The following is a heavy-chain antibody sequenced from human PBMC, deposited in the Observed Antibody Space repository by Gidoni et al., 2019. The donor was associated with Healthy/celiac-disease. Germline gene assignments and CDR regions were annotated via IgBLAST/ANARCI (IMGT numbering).Heavy chain of an antibody. Sequence: QVQLQESGPGLVKPSETLSLTCAVSGYSISSGYYWGWIRQPPGKGLEWIGSIYHRGSTYYNPSLKSRVPISVDTSKNQFSLKLRSVTAADTAVYYCARETGGEGFDYWGQGTLVTVSS. V-gene: IGHV4-38-2*02. J-gene: IGHJ4*02. CDR3: ARETGGEGFDY. D-gene: IGHD3-10*01. CDR1: GYSISSGYY. CDR2: IYHRGST.